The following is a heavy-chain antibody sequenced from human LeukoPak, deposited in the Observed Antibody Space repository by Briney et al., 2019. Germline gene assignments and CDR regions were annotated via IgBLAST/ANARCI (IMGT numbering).Heavy chain of an antibody. V-gene: IGHV4-31*03. CDR2: IYYSGST. D-gene: IGHD2-21*02. J-gene: IGHJ5*02. CDR1: GGSISSGGYY. Sequence: SETLSLTCTVSGGSISSGGYYWSWIRQHPGKGLEWIGYIYYSGSTYYNPSLKSRVTISVDTSKNQFSLKLSSVTAADTAVYYCAREPIAYCGGDCYNNWFDPWGQGTLVTVSS. CDR3: AREPIAYCGGDCYNNWFDP.